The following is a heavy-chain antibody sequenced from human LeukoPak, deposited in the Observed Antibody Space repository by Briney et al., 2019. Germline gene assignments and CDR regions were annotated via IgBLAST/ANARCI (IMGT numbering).Heavy chain of an antibody. CDR1: GFTFSSYS. CDR3: AKDREATFDY. D-gene: IGHD1-26*01. J-gene: IGHJ4*02. CDR2: ISSSNSYI. V-gene: IGHV3-21*01. Sequence: GGSLRLSCAASGFTFSSYSMNWVRQAPGKGLEWVSSISSSNSYIYYADSVKGRFTISRDNAKNSVYLQMNSLRAEDTAVYYCAKDREATFDYWGQGTLVTVSS.